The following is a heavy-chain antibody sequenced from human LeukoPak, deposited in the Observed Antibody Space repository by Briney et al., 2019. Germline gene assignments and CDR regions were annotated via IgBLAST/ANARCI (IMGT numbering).Heavy chain of an antibody. Sequence: GRSLRLSCAASGFTFTSYGMHWVRQAPGKGLEWVAVISYDGINKYYADSVKGRFTISRDNSKNTLYLQMNTLRAEDTAVYYCAKASRFGYSYGPREYFYYMDVWGKGTTVTISS. J-gene: IGHJ6*03. CDR3: AKASRFGYSYGPREYFYYMDV. CDR2: ISYDGINK. D-gene: IGHD5-18*01. V-gene: IGHV3-30*18. CDR1: GFTFTSYG.